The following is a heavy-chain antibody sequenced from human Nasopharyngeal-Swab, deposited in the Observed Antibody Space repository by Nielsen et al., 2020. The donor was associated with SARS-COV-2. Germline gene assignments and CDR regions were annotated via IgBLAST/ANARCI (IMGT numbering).Heavy chain of an antibody. V-gene: IGHV1-8*01. CDR1: GYTFTSYD. CDR3: ARDDLTAYDAFDI. D-gene: IGHD7-27*01. Sequence: ASVKVSCQASGYTFTSYDINWLRQATGQGLEWMGWMNPNSGNTGYAQKFQGRVTMTRNTSISTAYMELSSLRSEDTAVYYCARDDLTAYDAFDIWGQGTMVTVSS. CDR2: MNPNSGNT. J-gene: IGHJ3*02.